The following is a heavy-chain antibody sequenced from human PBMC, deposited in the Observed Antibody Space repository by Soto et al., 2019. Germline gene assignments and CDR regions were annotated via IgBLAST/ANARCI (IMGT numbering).Heavy chain of an antibody. J-gene: IGHJ6*04. CDR1: GFDFSSYG. Sequence: GSLRLSCAAFGFDFSSYGMHWVGQTPGKGLEWVAVLGFDGGGRYYADSVKGRFTISGDNSKKMLYLQMDSLRADDTALYYCARESVGPYYAIDVRGKGTTVTDSS. CDR2: LGFDGGGR. CDR3: ARESVGPYYAIDV. V-gene: IGHV3-33*01. D-gene: IGHD1-26*01.